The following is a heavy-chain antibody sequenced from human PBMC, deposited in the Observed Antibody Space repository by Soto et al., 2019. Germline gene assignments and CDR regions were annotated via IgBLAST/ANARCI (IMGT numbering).Heavy chain of an antibody. CDR2: IWYDGSKT. J-gene: IGHJ4*02. CDR3: VRDFGVTNYLFDY. Sequence: QVQLVESGGGVVQAGRSLRLSCAPFGFTFRNYGFHWVRQAPGKGLEWLALIWYDGSKTDYTESVKGRFTISRDNSQNMLYLQMDSLRVDDTAVYCCVRDFGVTNYLFDYWGQGTLVTVSS. D-gene: IGHD2-8*01. CDR1: GFTFRNYG. V-gene: IGHV3-33*08.